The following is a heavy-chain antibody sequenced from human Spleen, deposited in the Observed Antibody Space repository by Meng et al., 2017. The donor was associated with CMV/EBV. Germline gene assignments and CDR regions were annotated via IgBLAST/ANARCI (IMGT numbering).Heavy chain of an antibody. CDR2: ISYDGSNK. CDR1: GFTFSSYA. D-gene: IGHD3-10*01. V-gene: IGHV3-30-3*01. Sequence: GESLKISCAASGFTFSSYAMHWVRQAPGKGLEWVAVISYDGSNKYYADSVKGRFTISRDNSKNTLYLQMNSLRAEDTAVYYCARDFSGILGGFDYWGQGTLVTVSS. CDR3: ARDFSGILGGFDY. J-gene: IGHJ4*02.